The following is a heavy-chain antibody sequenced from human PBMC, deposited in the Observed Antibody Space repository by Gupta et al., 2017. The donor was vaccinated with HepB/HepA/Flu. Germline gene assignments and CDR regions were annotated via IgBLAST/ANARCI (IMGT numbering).Heavy chain of an antibody. V-gene: IGHV3-23*01. CDR3: AKGYSSLNGGSYDI. CDR1: GSIFSNYA. CDR2: MFGDAYTT. J-gene: IGHJ3*02. D-gene: IGHD3-22*01. Sequence: EVQLLESAGGLVQPGGSLRLSCEASGSIFSNYAMGWVRQAPGKGLEWVSHMFGDAYTTFYADSVKGRFTISRDNSKSTLYLQMNSLRAEDTAVYYCAKGYSSLNGGSYDIWGQGTMVTVSS.